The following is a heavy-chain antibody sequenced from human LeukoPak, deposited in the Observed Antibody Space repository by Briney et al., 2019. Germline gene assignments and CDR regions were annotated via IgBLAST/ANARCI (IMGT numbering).Heavy chain of an antibody. CDR2: IKSKTDGGTT. CDR1: GFTFSNAW. D-gene: IGHD3-10*01. Sequence: GVSLRLSCAASGFTFSNAWMSWVRQAPGKGLEWVGRIKSKTDGGTTDYAAPVKGRFTISRDDSKNTLYLQMNSLKTEDTAVYYCTTAPYYYGSGSLSPDYWGQGTLVTVSS. V-gene: IGHV3-15*01. J-gene: IGHJ4*02. CDR3: TTAPYYYGSGSLSPDY.